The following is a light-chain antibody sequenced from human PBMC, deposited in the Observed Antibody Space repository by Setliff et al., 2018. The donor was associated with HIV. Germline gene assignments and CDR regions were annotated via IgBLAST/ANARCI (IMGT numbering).Light chain of an antibody. CDR1: SSDIGSHNH. CDR2: ELS. CDR3: ASYAGDGVHDIYV. V-gene: IGLV2-8*01. J-gene: IGLJ1*01. Sequence: LPQPPSASGSPGQSVAISCTGTSSDIGSHNHVSWYQQYPGKAPKLMIYELSQRPSGVPDRFSGSKSGNTASLTVSGLQAEDEADYYCASYAGDGVHDIYVFGTGTKVTVL.